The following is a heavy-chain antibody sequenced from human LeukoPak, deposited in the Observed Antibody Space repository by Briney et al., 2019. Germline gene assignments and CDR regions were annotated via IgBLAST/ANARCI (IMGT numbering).Heavy chain of an antibody. CDR1: GFTFSSYA. D-gene: IGHD6-19*01. CDR3: ARVRLPWLVND. CDR2: ISYDGSNK. Sequence: GGSLRLSCAASGFTFSSYAMHWVRQAPGKGLEWVAVISYDGSNKYYADSVKGRFTISRDNAKNSLYLQMNSLRAEDTAVYYCARVRLPWLVNDWGQGTLVTVSS. V-gene: IGHV3-30-3*01. J-gene: IGHJ4*02.